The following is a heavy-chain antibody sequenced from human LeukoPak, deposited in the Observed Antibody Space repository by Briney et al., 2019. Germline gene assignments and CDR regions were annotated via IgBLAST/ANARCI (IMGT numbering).Heavy chain of an antibody. V-gene: IGHV4-59*01. CDR3: ARSFAYYYYDNSGTWDAFDI. J-gene: IGHJ3*02. D-gene: IGHD3-22*01. CDR2: IYYSGNT. CDR1: GGSISSYY. Sequence: SETLSLTCTVSGGSISSYYWSWIRQPPGKGLEWIGYIYYSGNTNYNPSLKSRVTISVDTPKNQFSLRLTSVTAADTAVYYCARSFAYYYYDNSGTWDAFDIWGQGTMVTVSS.